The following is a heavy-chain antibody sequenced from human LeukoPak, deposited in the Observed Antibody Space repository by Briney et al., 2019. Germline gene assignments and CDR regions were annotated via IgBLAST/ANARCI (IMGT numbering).Heavy chain of an antibody. CDR2: ISYDGSNK. V-gene: IGHV3-30*03. CDR1: GFTFSSYG. J-gene: IGHJ3*02. Sequence: PGGSLRLSCAASGFTFSSYGMHWVRQAPGKGLEWVAVISYDGSNKYYADSVKGRFTISRDNSKNTLYLQMNSLRAEDTAMYYCARDGDYYDSRGDAFDIWGQGAMVTVAS. CDR3: ARDGDYYDSRGDAFDI. D-gene: IGHD3-22*01.